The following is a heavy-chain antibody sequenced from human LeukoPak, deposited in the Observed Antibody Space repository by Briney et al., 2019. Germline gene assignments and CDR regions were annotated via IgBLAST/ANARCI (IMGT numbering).Heavy chain of an antibody. D-gene: IGHD3-22*01. V-gene: IGHV1-2*02. J-gene: IGHJ3*02. CDR3: ARAGVWDYSDSSGYHNAAFDI. CDR2: INPSRGGT. CDR1: GYTFTDYY. Sequence: ASVKVSCKASGYTFTDYYMHWVRQAPGQGLEWMGWINPSRGGTNYAQKFQGRVTVTRETSISKAYMDLSRLRSDDTAVYYCARAGVWDYSDSSGYHNAAFDIWGQGTMVTVSS.